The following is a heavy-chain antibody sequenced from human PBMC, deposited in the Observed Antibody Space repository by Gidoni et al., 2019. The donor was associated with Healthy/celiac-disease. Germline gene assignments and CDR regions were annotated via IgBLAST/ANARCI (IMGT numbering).Heavy chain of an antibody. CDR2: ISYDGSNK. CDR3: ARDGGWMATLYYFDY. Sequence: QVQLVESGGGVVQPGRSLRLSCAASGFTFSSYAMHWVRQAPGKGLGWVAVISYDGSNKYYADTVKGRFTISRDNSKNTLYLQMNSLRAEDTAVYYCARDGGWMATLYYFDYWGQGTLVTVSS. V-gene: IGHV3-30*01. D-gene: IGHD5-12*01. J-gene: IGHJ4*02. CDR1: GFTFSSYA.